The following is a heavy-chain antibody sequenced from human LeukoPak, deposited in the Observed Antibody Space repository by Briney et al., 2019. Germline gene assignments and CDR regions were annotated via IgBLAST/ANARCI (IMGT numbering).Heavy chain of an antibody. J-gene: IGHJ4*02. CDR3: AKDGSRDYYDSSGTYFDY. V-gene: IGHV3-30*02. CDR1: GFTFSSYG. CDR2: IRYDGSNK. D-gene: IGHD3-22*01. Sequence: GGSLRLSCAASGFTFSSYGMHWVRQAPGKGLEWVAFIRYDGSNKYYADSVKGRFTISRDNSKNTLYLQMNSLRAEDTAVYYCAKDGSRDYYDSSGTYFDYWGQGTLVTLSS.